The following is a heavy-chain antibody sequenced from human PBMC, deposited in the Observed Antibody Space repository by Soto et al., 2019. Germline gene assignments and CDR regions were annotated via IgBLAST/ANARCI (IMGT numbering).Heavy chain of an antibody. V-gene: IGHV1-2*02. Sequence: ASLKVSCKTSEYSFGGYYLHCVLQAPEQGPEWMGWINLNDGGTNSPRKFQGRLTMTRDKSITTVYMELSRLRSDDTAVYFCVRDAPSLQTLFHLWGPGTLVTVSS. CDR3: VRDAPSLQTLFHL. CDR1: EYSFGGYY. J-gene: IGHJ5*02. D-gene: IGHD3-3*01. CDR2: INLNDGGT.